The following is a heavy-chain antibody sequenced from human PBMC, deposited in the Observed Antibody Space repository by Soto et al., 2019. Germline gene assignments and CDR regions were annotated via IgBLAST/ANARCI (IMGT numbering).Heavy chain of an antibody. CDR1: GFTFDDYA. D-gene: IGHD3-9*01. Sequence: DVQLVESGGGLVQPGRSLRLSCAASGFTFDDYAMHWVRQAPGKGLEWVSGISWNSGSIGYADSVKGRFTISRDNAKNSLYLQMNSLRAEDTALYYCAKGALYDILTGYYFDYWGQGTLVTVSS. CDR3: AKGALYDILTGYYFDY. J-gene: IGHJ4*02. V-gene: IGHV3-9*01. CDR2: ISWNSGSI.